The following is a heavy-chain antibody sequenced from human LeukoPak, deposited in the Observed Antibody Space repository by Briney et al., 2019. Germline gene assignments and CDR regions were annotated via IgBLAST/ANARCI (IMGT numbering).Heavy chain of an antibody. V-gene: IGHV3-23*01. J-gene: IGHJ4*01. CDR3: AKGIYSSGWSYFDY. D-gene: IGHD6-19*01. CDR2: VSDTT. CDR1: GFTFSSFA. Sequence: GGSLRLSCAASGFTFSSFALSWVRQTPGKGLEWVSTVSDTTYYADSVRGRFTISRDNSKNTLYLQMNSLRAEDTAVYYCAKGIYSSGWSYFDYWGHGTLVTVSS.